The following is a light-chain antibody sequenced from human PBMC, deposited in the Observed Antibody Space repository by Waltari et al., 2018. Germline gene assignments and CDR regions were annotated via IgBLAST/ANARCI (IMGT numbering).Light chain of an antibody. V-gene: IGKV3-11*01. Sequence: EIVLTQSPAILPFSPGERATISCRTSQRFGTYLAGYQQRPGQSPRLLIYDASYRATGIPARFSGSGSETDFTLTISSLQPEDFAVYYCQQRRNWPLTFGGGTRVEI. CDR2: DAS. CDR1: QRFGTY. J-gene: IGKJ4*01. CDR3: QQRRNWPLT.